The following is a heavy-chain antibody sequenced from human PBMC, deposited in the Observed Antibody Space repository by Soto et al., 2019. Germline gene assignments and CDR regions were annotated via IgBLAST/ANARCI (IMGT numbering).Heavy chain of an antibody. D-gene: IGHD3-10*01. Sequence: QVQLQQWGAGLLKPSETLSLSCAVYGGYFNDNYYTWFRQPPGKGLEWIGEISRSGTTKYIPSLKSGASISFDTSKTNVSLKVTSVTAADTAVYYCATSLWFGTQVELWGQGALVTVSS. V-gene: IGHV4-34*01. CDR2: ISRSGTT. CDR3: ATSLWFGTQVEL. CDR1: GGYFNDNY. J-gene: IGHJ5*02.